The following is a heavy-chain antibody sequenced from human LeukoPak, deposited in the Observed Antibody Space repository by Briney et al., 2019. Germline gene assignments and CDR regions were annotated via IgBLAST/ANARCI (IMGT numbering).Heavy chain of an antibody. V-gene: IGHV3-23*01. CDR3: ARVLRYCSGGNCYSGGLGYMDV. D-gene: IGHD2-15*01. J-gene: IGHJ6*03. CDR2: ISGSGGST. Sequence: GGSLRLSCAASGFAFSSYGMSWVRQAPGKGLEWVSTISGSGGSTYYADSVKGRFTISRDNAKNSLFLQMNSLRAEDTAVYYCARVLRYCSGGNCYSGGLGYMDVWGKGTTVTISS. CDR1: GFAFSSYG.